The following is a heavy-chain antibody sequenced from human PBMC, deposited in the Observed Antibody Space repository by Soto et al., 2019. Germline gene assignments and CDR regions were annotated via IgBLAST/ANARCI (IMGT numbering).Heavy chain of an antibody. CDR1: GFTFTNYW. V-gene: IGHV3-74*01. D-gene: IGHD1-1*01. CDR2: INTDGSGT. J-gene: IGHJ5*01. CDR3: TTVFDF. Sequence: GGSLRLSCAASGFTFTNYWMHWVRQVPGKGLVRVSRINTDGSGTSYADSVKGRFTISRDNARNTLYLQMNSLRDEDTAVYYCTTVFDFRGQGTPVTVSS.